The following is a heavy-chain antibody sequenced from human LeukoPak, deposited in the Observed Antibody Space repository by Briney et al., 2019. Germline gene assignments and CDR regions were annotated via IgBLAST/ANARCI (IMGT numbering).Heavy chain of an antibody. CDR2: VNPTGGST. V-gene: IGHV1-46*01. CDR1: GYTFTNYF. CDR3: ARNLPIDDYLDGDAFDI. D-gene: IGHD5-24*01. Sequence: ASVKVSCNTSGYTFTNYFIHWVRQVPGQGLEWMGMVNPTGGSTSYAQSFQGRVTLTGDTSTSTAYMELRSLRSDDTAVYYCARNLPIDDYLDGDAFDIWGQGTMVTVSS. J-gene: IGHJ3*02.